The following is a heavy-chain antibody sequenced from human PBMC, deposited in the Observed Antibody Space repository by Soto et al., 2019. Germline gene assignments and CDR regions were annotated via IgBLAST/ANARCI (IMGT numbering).Heavy chain of an antibody. CDR1: GFTFSNYA. D-gene: IGHD6-13*01. CDR2: SSGSGGTS. CDR3: ARGLRIAAAVTYSYHGMDV. V-gene: IGHV3-23*01. J-gene: IGHJ6*02. Sequence: QPGGSLRLSCAASGFTFSNYALSWVRQAPGKGLEWVSVSSGSGGTSHYAGSVRGRFTISRDNSKSTLYLQMNSLRAEDTAVYHCARGLRIAAAVTYSYHGMDVWGQGTTVTVSS.